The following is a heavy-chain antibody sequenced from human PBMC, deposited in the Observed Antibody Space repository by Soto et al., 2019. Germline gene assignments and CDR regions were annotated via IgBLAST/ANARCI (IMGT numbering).Heavy chain of an antibody. CDR3: ARDLRYYDSSGYYYYYYYGMDV. D-gene: IGHD3-22*01. CDR2: IWYDGSNK. V-gene: IGHV3-33*01. Sequence: GGSLRLSCAASGFTFSSYGMHWVRQAPGKGLEWVAVIWYDGSNKYYADSVKGRFTISRDNSKNTLYLQMNSLRAEDTAVYYCARDLRYYDSSGYYYYYYYGMDVWGQGTTVTVSS. CDR1: GFTFSSYG. J-gene: IGHJ6*02.